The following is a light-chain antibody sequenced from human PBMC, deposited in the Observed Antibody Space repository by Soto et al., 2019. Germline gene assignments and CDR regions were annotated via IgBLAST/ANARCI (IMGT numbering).Light chain of an antibody. CDR3: FSYTSSGTYV. V-gene: IGLV2-14*01. J-gene: IGLJ1*01. CDR1: SSDVGNYKY. CDR2: EVS. Sequence: QSVLTQPASVSGSPGQSITISCTGTSSDVGNYKYVSWYQQPPGKAPKLMIYEVSNRPSGVSNRFSGSKSGNTASLTISGLQAEDETDYYCFSYTSSGTYVFGTGTKLTVL.